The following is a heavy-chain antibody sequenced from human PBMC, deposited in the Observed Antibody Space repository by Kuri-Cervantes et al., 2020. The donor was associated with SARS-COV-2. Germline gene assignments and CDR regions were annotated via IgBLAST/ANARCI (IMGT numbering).Heavy chain of an antibody. CDR3: ARLEKRLLWFGDLSGVFDY. J-gene: IGHJ4*02. CDR1: GYSISSGYY. CDR2: IYHSGST. D-gene: IGHD3-10*01. Sequence: ESLKISCAVSGYSISSGYYWGWIRQPPGKGLEWIGSIYHSGSTYYNPSLKSRLTISLDTSRNQFSLKLSSVTAADTAAYYCARLEKRLLWFGDLSGVFDYWGQGALVTVSS. V-gene: IGHV4-38-2*01.